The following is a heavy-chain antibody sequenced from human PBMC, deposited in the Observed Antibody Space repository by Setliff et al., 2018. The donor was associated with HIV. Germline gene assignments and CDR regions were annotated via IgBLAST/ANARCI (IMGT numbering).Heavy chain of an antibody. CDR1: GKSLSNYW. V-gene: IGHV5-10-1*01. J-gene: IGHJ3*02. CDR3: SGGIAVAGHDFANTPGDI. D-gene: IGHD6-19*01. CDR2: IDPSDSYI. Sequence: PGESPKISCKGSGKSLSNYWINWVRQMPGKGLEWMGRIDPSDSYINYGPSFQGHVTISADKSTNTAFLQWSSLKASDSAMYYCSGGIAVAGHDFANTPGDIWGQGTMVTVSS.